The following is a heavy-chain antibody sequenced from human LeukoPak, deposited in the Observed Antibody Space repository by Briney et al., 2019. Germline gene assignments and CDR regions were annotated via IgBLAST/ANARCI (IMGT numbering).Heavy chain of an antibody. J-gene: IGHJ4*02. Sequence: SETLSLTCAVYGESMIGHYWTWIRQPPGKQLEWIGEIHHSGDTNSNPSLKNRVTMSIDMSKNQFSLKVKSVTAADTAVYYCVRATANGSGRAYDHWAQGNLVPVSS. V-gene: IGHV4-34*01. CDR2: IHHSGDT. CDR3: VRATANGSGRAYDH. D-gene: IGHD3-10*01. CDR1: GESMIGHY.